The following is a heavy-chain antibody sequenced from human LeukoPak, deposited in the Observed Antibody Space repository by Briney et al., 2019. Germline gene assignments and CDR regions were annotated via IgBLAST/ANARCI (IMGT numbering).Heavy chain of an antibody. CDR3: ARLSPFTAAGQTFDY. D-gene: IGHD6-13*01. V-gene: IGHV1-2*02. CDR1: GYTFSNYG. Sequence: ASVKVSCKASGYTFSNYGISWVRQAPGQGLEWMGWINPNSGGTNYAQKFQGRVTMTRDTSISTAYMELSRLRSDDTAVYYCARLSPFTAAGQTFDYWGQGTLVTVSS. CDR2: INPNSGGT. J-gene: IGHJ4*02.